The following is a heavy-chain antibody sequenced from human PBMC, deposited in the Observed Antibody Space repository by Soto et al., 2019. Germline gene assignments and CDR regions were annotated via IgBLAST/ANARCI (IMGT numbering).Heavy chain of an antibody. Sequence: PSETLSLTXTVSGGSVSSGSYYWSWIRQPPGKGLEWIGYIYYSGSTNYNPSLKSRVTISVDTSKNQFSLKLSSVTAADTAVYYCARADYSNYDRFDYWGQGTLVTVSP. V-gene: IGHV4-61*01. CDR2: IYYSGST. CDR1: GGSVSSGSYY. D-gene: IGHD4-4*01. J-gene: IGHJ4*02. CDR3: ARADYSNYDRFDY.